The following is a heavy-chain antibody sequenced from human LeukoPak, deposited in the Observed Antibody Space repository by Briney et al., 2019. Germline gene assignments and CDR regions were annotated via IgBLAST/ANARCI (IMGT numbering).Heavy chain of an antibody. J-gene: IGHJ4*02. V-gene: IGHV3-21*01. CDR2: ISSSSSYI. CDR3: ARDLRYCSSTSCYAGVDY. D-gene: IGHD2-2*01. Sequence: GGSLRLSCAASGFTFSSYSMNWVRQAPGKGLEWVSSISSSSSYIYYADSVKGRFTISRDNAQNSLYLQMNSLRAEDTAVYYCARDLRYCSSTSCYAGVDYWGQGTLVTVSS. CDR1: GFTFSSYS.